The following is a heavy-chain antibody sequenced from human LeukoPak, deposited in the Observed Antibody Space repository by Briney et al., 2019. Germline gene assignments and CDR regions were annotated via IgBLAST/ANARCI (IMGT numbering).Heavy chain of an antibody. CDR2: IYYSGSA. J-gene: IGHJ4*01. D-gene: IGHD5-24*01. V-gene: IGHV4-30-4*07. CDR1: GDSFSTSAYA. Sequence: PSQTLSLTCAVSGDSFSTSAYAWTCLRQPPGKGLECIGYIYYSGSAYYNPSLKRRVIMSVDTSKKQFSLKLSSVTAADTAVYYCVRSNYLNFDYWGHGTLVTVSS. CDR3: VRSNYLNFDY.